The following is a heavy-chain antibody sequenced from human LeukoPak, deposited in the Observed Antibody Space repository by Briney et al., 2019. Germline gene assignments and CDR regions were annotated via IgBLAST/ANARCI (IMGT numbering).Heavy chain of an antibody. CDR1: GGSISSGGYY. D-gene: IGHD3-9*01. V-gene: IGHV4-31*03. CDR2: INDRGST. CDR3: ARDPYYDVLTGYPFDVFEI. J-gene: IGHJ3*02. Sequence: SQTLSLTCIFSGGSISSGGYYWSWIRQHPGKGLEWIGHINDRGSTYSNPSLKSRATVSVDTSKNQFSLKLRSVTAADTAVYYCARDPYYDVLTGYPFDVFEIWGQGTMVTVSS.